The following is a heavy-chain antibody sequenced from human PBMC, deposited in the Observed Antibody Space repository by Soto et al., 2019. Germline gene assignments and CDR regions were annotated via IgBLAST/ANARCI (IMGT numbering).Heavy chain of an antibody. Sequence: EVQLVESGGGLIQPGGSLRLSCAVSGFTVSNNYMSWVRQAPGKGLEGVSVIYSGGYTAYGDSVKGRFTISRNKSKNTIYLQKNTRSADYTAVYYRAPHAGGGDYWGQGTLVTVSS. D-gene: IGHD3-10*01. V-gene: IGHV3-53*01. CDR2: IYSGGYT. CDR3: APHAGGGDY. CDR1: GFTVSNNY. J-gene: IGHJ4*02.